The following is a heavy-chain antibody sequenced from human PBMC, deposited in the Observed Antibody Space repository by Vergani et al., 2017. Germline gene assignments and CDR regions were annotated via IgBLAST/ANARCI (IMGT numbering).Heavy chain of an antibody. J-gene: IGHJ6*02. D-gene: IGHD3-10*01. Sequence: EVQLVESGGGLVQPGGSLRLSCAASGFTFSSYWMSWVRQAPGKGLEWVSAISGSGGSTYYADSVKGRFTISRDNSKNTLYLQMNSLRAEDTAVYYCAREAPLWFGEPYGMDVWGQGTLVTVSS. V-gene: IGHV3-23*04. CDR1: GFTFSSYW. CDR2: ISGSGGST. CDR3: AREAPLWFGEPYGMDV.